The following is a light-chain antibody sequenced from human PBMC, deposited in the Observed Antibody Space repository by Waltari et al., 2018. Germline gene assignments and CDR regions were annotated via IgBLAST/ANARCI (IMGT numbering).Light chain of an antibody. CDR2: ATS. Sequence: DIQITQFPSSLSASVGDRVTITCRASQDIRNSLAWYQLKPGKAPKFLMYATSTLYTGVASRFRGSGSGTEFTLTISSLQPEDVATYYCQKYNDAPWTFGRGTRVEIK. J-gene: IGKJ1*01. CDR3: QKYNDAPWT. V-gene: IGKV1-27*01. CDR1: QDIRNS.